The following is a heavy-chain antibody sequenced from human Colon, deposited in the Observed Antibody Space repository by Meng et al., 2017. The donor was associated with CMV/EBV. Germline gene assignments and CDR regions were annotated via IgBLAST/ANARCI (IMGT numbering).Heavy chain of an antibody. V-gene: IGHV1-2*02. D-gene: IGHD2-8*01. CDR2: INGNSGDT. J-gene: IGHJ4*02. Sequence: ASVKVSCKGSGYTFSGYYILWVRQAPGQGLEWMGWINGNSGDTNYAQKFQGRVTLTRDTSIRTAYMELSSLRSDDTAVYYCARENGFRREGAGNLDYWGQGTLVTVSS. CDR3: ARENGFRREGAGNLDY. CDR1: GYTFSGYY.